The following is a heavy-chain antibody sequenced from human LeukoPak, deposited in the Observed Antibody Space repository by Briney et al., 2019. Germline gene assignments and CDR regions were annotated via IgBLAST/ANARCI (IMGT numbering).Heavy chain of an antibody. CDR2: ISYDGSNK. J-gene: IGHJ4*02. CDR1: GFTFSSYA. CDR3: ARDQPNYDILTGYYPFDY. V-gene: IGHV3-30-3*01. Sequence: GGSLRLSCAASGFTFSSYAMHWVRQAPGKGLEWVAVISYDGSNKYYADSVKGRFTISRDNSKNTLYLQMNSLRAEDTAVYYCARDQPNYDILTGYYPFDYWGQGTVVTVSS. D-gene: IGHD3-9*01.